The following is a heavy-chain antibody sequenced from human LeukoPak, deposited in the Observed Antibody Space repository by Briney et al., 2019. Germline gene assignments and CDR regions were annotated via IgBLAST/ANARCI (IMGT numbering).Heavy chain of an antibody. CDR1: GFTFSSYA. Sequence: PGRSLRLSCAASGFTFSSYAMHWVRQAPGKGLEWVAVISYDGSNKYYADSVKGRFTISRDNSKNTLYLQMNSLRADDTAVYYCARDLGVGALDYWGQGTLVTVSS. V-gene: IGHV3-30*04. D-gene: IGHD1-26*01. CDR2: ISYDGSNK. CDR3: ARDLGVGALDY. J-gene: IGHJ4*02.